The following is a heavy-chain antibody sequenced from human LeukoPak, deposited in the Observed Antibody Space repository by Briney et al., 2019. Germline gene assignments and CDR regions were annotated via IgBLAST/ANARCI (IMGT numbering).Heavy chain of an antibody. V-gene: IGHV3-23*01. CDR1: GFPFSSYA. Sequence: GGSLRLSCAASGFPFSSYAMSWVRLTPGKGLEWVSAISGSGDSTYYADSVKGRFTISRDNSKNTLFLQMNSLRAEDTAVYYCAKSHASIWNVYDYWGQGTLVTVSS. CDR2: ISGSGDST. CDR3: AKSHASIWNVYDY. J-gene: IGHJ4*02. D-gene: IGHD1-1*01.